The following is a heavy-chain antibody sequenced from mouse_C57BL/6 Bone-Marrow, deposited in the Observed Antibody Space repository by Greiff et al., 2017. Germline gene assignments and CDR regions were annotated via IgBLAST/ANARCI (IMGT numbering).Heavy chain of an antibody. Sequence: QVQLQQSGAELARPGASVKLSCKASGYTFTSYGISWVKQRTGQGLEWIGEIYPRSGNTYYNEKFKGKATLTADKSSSTAYMELRSLPSEDSAVYFCARRYGNYWYYFDYGGQGTTLTVSS. CDR2: IYPRSGNT. D-gene: IGHD2-10*02. CDR1: GYTFTSYG. V-gene: IGHV1-81*01. CDR3: ARRYGNYWYYFDY. J-gene: IGHJ2*01.